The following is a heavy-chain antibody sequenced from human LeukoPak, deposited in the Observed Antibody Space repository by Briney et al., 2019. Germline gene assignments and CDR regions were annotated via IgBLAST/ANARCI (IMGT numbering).Heavy chain of an antibody. J-gene: IGHJ5*02. D-gene: IGHD2-2*01. CDR2: ISSSGSTI. CDR3: ARGSSVYCSSTSCYDGFSSWFDP. V-gene: IGHV3-48*03. Sequence: GGSLRLSCAASGFTFSSYEMNWVRQVPGKGLEWVSYISSSGSTIYYADSVKGRFTISRDNAKNSLYLRMNSLRAEDTAVYYCARGSSVYCSSTSCYDGFSSWFDPWGQGTLVTVSS. CDR1: GFTFSSYE.